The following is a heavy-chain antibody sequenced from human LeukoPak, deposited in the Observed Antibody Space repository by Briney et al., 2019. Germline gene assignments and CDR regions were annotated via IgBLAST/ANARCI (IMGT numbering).Heavy chain of an antibody. J-gene: IGHJ6*02. Sequence: PGGSLRLSCAASGFTFSSYGMHWVRQAPGKGLEWVAVISYDGSNKYYADSVKGRFTTSRDNSKNTLYLQMNSLRAEDTAVYYCWRRNYGGNAPYYYGMDVRGQGTTVTVSS. CDR3: WRRNYGGNAPYYYGMDV. CDR2: ISYDGSNK. D-gene: IGHD4-23*01. CDR1: GFTFSSYG. V-gene: IGHV3-30*03.